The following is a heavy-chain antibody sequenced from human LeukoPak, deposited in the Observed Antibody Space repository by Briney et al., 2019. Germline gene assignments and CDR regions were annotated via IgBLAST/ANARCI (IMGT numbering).Heavy chain of an antibody. Sequence: GGSLRLSCAASGFTFSSYSMNSVRQAPGKGLEWVSYISSSSSTIYYAYPVKGRFTISRDNAKNSLYLQMNSLRAEDTAVYYCASQQWLVPPFDYWGQGTLVTVSS. J-gene: IGHJ4*02. CDR3: ASQQWLVPPFDY. D-gene: IGHD6-19*01. V-gene: IGHV3-48*01. CDR2: ISSSSSTI. CDR1: GFTFSSYS.